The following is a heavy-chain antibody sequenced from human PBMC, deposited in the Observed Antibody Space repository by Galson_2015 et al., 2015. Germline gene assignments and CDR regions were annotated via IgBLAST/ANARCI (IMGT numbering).Heavy chain of an antibody. Sequence: SVKVSCKVSGYTLTELSMHWVRQAPGKGLEWMGGFDPEDGETIYAQKFQGRVTMTEDTSTDTAYMELSSLRSEDTAVYYCATGVAVAGSDDAFDIWGQGTMVTVSS. V-gene: IGHV1-24*01. CDR1: GYTLTELS. J-gene: IGHJ3*02. CDR2: FDPEDGET. D-gene: IGHD6-19*01. CDR3: ATGVAVAGSDDAFDI.